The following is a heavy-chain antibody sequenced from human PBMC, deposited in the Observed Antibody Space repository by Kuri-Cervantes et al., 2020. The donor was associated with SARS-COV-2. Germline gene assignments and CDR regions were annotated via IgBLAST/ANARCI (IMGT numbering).Heavy chain of an antibody. CDR2: ISGSGGST. V-gene: IGHV3-23*01. CDR1: GFTFSDYD. J-gene: IGHJ4*02. CDR3: AKNPGTSRSNYFDY. Sequence: LSLTCAASGFTFSDYDMSWVRQAPGKGLEWVSAISGSGGSTYYADSVKGRFTISRDNSENTLYLQMNSLRAEDTAVYYCAKNPGTSRSNYFDYWGQGALVTVSS.